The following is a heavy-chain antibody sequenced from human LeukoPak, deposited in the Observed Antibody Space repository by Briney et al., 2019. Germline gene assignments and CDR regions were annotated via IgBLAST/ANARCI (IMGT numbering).Heavy chain of an antibody. Sequence: ASVKVSCKASGGTFSSYAISWVRQAPGQGLEWMGGIIPIFGTANYAKKFQGRVTITTDESTSTAYMELSSLRSEDTAVYYCARSKGIAARRLDYFDYWGQGTLVTVSS. CDR2: IIPIFGTA. CDR1: GGTFSSYA. D-gene: IGHD6-6*01. CDR3: ARSKGIAARRLDYFDY. J-gene: IGHJ4*02. V-gene: IGHV1-69*05.